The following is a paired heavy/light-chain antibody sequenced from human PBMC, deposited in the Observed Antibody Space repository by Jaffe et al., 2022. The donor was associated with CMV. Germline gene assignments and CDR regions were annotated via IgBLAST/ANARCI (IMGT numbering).Light chain of an antibody. J-gene: IGKJ5*01. CDR2: AAS. Sequence: DIQMTQSPSSLSASVGDRVTITCRASQSVIDYLHWYQQTPGKAPKLLIFAASSLQGGVPPRFSGSGSGTDFTLTINSLQPEDFGTYYCQQTHSIPLTFGQGTRLEIQ. CDR1: QSVIDY. CDR3: QQTHSIPLT. V-gene: IGKV1-39*01.
Heavy chain of an antibody. CDR2: IYYSGST. D-gene: IGHD5-12*01. CDR3: ARGGYSASDY. CDR1: GGSINSQY. Sequence: QVQLQESGPGLVKPSETLSLTCTVSGGSINSQYWSWMRQAPGKGLEWIGYIYYSGSTNYNPSLKSRVTLSVDTAKNQFFLKMNAMTAADTAVYFCARGGYSASDYWGQGALVTVAS. J-gene: IGHJ4*02. V-gene: IGHV4-59*11.